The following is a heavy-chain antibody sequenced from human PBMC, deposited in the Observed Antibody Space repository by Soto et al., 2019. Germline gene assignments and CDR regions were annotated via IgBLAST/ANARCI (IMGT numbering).Heavy chain of an antibody. CDR3: ERALAAVPRAFDY. J-gene: IGHJ4*02. D-gene: IGHD6-13*01. CDR2: VYYTGTT. V-gene: IGHV4-59*01. CDR1: GGSISSYF. Sequence: SETLSLTCTVSGGSISSYFYIWVRQPPGKGLEWIGSVYYTGTTDYNPSLNSRVTISVDTSKTQFSLNLRSVTAADTAVYYSERALAAVPRAFDYWGRGTMVTVSS.